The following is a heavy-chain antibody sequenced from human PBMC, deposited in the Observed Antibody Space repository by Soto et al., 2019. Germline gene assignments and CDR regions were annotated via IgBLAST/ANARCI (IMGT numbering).Heavy chain of an antibody. CDR3: AREAAETSLHYYYYGMDV. CDR2: IYSGGST. CDR1: GFTVSSNY. D-gene: IGHD2-2*01. Sequence: GGSLRLSCAASGFTVSSNYMSWVRQAPGKGLEWVSVIYSGGSTYYADSVKGRFTISRHNSKNTLYLQMNSLRAEDTAVYYCAREAAETSLHYYYYGMDVGGKGTTVPVSS. V-gene: IGHV3-53*04. J-gene: IGHJ6*04.